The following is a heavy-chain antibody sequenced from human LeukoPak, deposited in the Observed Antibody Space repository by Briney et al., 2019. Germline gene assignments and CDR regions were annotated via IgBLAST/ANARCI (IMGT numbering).Heavy chain of an antibody. CDR3: ARDGAVSLYYFYAMDV. CDR2: ISSSGSTI. Sequence: GGSLRLSCAASGFTFSDYYMSWIRQAPGKGLEWVSYISSSGSTIYYADSVKGRFTISRDNAKNSLYLQMNSLRAEDTAVYYCARDGAVSLYYFYAMDVWGQGTTVTVAS. V-gene: IGHV3-11*01. CDR1: GFTFSDYY. J-gene: IGHJ6*02. D-gene: IGHD3-16*01.